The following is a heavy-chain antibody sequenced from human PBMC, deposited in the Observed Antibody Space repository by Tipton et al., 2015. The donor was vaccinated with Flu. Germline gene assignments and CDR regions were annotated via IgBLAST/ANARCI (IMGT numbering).Heavy chain of an antibody. CDR3: ARGPLPDSNWYNGMDV. CDR1: GFTFSTYD. J-gene: IGHJ6*02. V-gene: IGHV3-13*01. D-gene: IGHD6-13*01. Sequence: SLRLSCAASGFTFSTYDIHWVRQAAGEGLEWVSAIGSAGDTYYLDSVKGRFTISRDNAKNSLYLQMNSLRVGDTAVYYCARGPLPDSNWYNGMDVWGQGP. CDR2: IGSAGDT.